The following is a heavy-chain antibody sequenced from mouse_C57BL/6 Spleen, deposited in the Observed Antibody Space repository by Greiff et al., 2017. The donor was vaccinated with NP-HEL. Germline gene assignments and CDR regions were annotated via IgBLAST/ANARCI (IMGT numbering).Heavy chain of an antibody. CDR2: IYPSDSET. J-gene: IGHJ3*01. CDR3: AREGTDAWFAY. CDR1: GYTFTSYW. V-gene: IGHV1-52*01. D-gene: IGHD3-3*01. Sequence: VQLQQPGAELVRPGSSVKLSCKASGYTFTSYWMHWVKQRPIQGLEWIGNIYPSDSETHYNQKFKDKATFTVDKSSSTAYMQLSSLTSEDSAVYYCAREGTDAWFAYWGQGTLVTV.